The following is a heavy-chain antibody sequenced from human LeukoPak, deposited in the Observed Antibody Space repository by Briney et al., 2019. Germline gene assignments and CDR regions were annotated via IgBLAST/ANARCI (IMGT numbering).Heavy chain of an antibody. CDR2: IYYSGST. CDR1: GGSISSSSYY. V-gene: IGHV4-39*07. CDR3: AREVVVAYYYYYGMDV. J-gene: IGHJ6*02. D-gene: IGHD3-22*01. Sequence: SETLSLTCTVSGGSISSSSYYWGWIRQPPGKGLEWIGSIYYSGSTYYNPSLKSRVAISVDTSKNQLSLKLSSVTAADTAVYYCAREVVVAYYYYYGMDVWGQGTTVTVSS.